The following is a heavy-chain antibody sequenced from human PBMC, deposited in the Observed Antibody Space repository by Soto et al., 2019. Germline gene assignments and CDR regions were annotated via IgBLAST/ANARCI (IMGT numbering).Heavy chain of an antibody. CDR3: ARLPINCSGGSCYFDY. Sequence: QVQLQESGPGLVKPSQTLSLTCTVSGGSIRSGDYYWSWIRQPPGKGLEWIGYIYYSGSTYYNPSLKSRVTISVDTSKNQFSLKLSSVTAADTAVYYCARLPINCSGGSCYFDYWGQGTLVTVSS. J-gene: IGHJ4*02. V-gene: IGHV4-30-4*01. D-gene: IGHD2-15*01. CDR1: GGSIRSGDYY. CDR2: IYYSGST.